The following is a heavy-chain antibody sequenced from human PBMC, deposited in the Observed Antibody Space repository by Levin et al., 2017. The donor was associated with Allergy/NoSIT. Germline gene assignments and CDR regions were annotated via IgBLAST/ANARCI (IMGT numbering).Heavy chain of an antibody. CDR1: GFTFSNYG. Sequence: SGESLKISCAASGFTFSNYGMHWVRQAPGKGLEWVAVISHDGTFAYYADSVRGRFTLSRDNSKNTLSLQMNSLRPEDTAVYYCAKDSRDYGGAYYFDYWGQGTLVTVSA. J-gene: IGHJ4*02. V-gene: IGHV3-30*18. D-gene: IGHD4/OR15-4a*01. CDR3: AKDSRDYGGAYYFDY. CDR2: ISHDGTFA.